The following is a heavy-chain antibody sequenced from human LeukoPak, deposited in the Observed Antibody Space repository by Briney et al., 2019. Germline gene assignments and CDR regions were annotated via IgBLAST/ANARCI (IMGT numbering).Heavy chain of an antibody. CDR2: ISGSGGST. CDR3: AKVRSSGFHRESRVYYFDY. Sequence: GGSLRLSCAASGLTFSSYAMSWVRQAPGKGLEWVSAISGSGGSTYYADSVKGRFTISRDNSKNTLYLQMNSLRAEDTAVYYCAKVRSSGFHRESRVYYFDYWGQGTLVTVSS. J-gene: IGHJ4*02. CDR1: GLTFSSYA. V-gene: IGHV3-23*01. D-gene: IGHD6-19*01.